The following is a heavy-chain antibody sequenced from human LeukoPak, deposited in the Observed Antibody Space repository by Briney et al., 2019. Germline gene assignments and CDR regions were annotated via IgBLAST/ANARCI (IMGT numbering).Heavy chain of an antibody. J-gene: IGHJ1*01. CDR2: IIPIFGTA. V-gene: IGHV1-69*13. D-gene: IGHD2-15*01. Sequence: SVKVSCKASGGTFSSYAINWVRQAPGQGLEWMGGIIPIFGTANYAQKFQGRVTITADESTTTAYMDLSSLRSEDTALYFCARGGITSAEYSQHWGQGTLVTVSS. CDR1: GGTFSSYA. CDR3: ARGGITSAEYSQH.